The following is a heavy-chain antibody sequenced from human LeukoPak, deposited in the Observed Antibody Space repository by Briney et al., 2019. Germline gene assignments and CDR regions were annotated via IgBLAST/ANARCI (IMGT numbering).Heavy chain of an antibody. CDR1: GFTFSNYW. Sequence: GGSLRLSCAASGFTFSNYWMNWVRQAPGKGLEWVANIKQDGSEKYYVDSVKGRFSISRDNANNSLYLQLNSLRAEDMGVYYCARGNNRREDYWGQGTLVTVSS. D-gene: IGHD1-14*01. J-gene: IGHJ4*02. CDR2: IKQDGSEK. V-gene: IGHV3-7*01. CDR3: ARGNNRREDY.